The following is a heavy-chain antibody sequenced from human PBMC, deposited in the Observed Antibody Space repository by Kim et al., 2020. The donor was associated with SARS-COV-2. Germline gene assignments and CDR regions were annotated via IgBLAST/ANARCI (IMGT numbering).Heavy chain of an antibody. CDR3: ARVVWTVAGLYYFDY. V-gene: IGHV3-11*01. Sequence: GGSLRLSCAASGFTFSDYYMSWIRQAPGKGLEWVSYISSSGSTIYYVDSVKGRFTISRDNAKNSLYLQMNSLRAEDTAVYYCARVVWTVAGLYYFDYWGQGTLVTVSS. CDR1: GFTFSDYY. J-gene: IGHJ4*02. CDR2: ISSSGSTI. D-gene: IGHD6-19*01.